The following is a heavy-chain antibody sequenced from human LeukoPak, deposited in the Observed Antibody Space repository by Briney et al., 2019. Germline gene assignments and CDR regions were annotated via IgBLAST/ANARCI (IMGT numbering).Heavy chain of an antibody. CDR1: GFTFTNYA. D-gene: IGHD3-3*01. J-gene: IGHJ6*02. Sequence: GGSLRLSCVASGFTFTNYAMSWVRQTPGKGLEWVSFISGSGSSTYYADSVRGRFTISRDNSKNTLYLQMSSLRAEDTAVYYCAKRSRVLEWSSIYYYYYGMDVWGQGTTVTVSS. CDR3: AKRSRVLEWSSIYYYYYGMDV. V-gene: IGHV3-23*01. CDR2: ISGSGSST.